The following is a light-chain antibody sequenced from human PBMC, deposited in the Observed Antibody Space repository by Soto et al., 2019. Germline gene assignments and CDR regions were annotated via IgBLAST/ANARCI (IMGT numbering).Light chain of an antibody. CDR2: HTS. J-gene: IGKJ1*01. CDR3: QHYQNLWA. V-gene: IGKV3-15*01. CDR1: QTIYNN. Sequence: LVMTQSPDTLSVSPGERATLSCRASQTIYNNVAWYQKRPGQXPXXLIYHTSSRATGIPARLSGSGSGTEFTLTISSMQSEDFAVEYCQHYQNLWAFFQGTKVDIK.